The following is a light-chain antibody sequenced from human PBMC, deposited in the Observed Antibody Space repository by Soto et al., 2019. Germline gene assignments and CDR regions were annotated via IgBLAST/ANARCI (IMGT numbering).Light chain of an antibody. CDR2: DVS. V-gene: IGLV2-14*03. J-gene: IGLJ1*01. CDR3: SSYTSSSLHV. CDR1: SSDVGGYNY. Sequence: QSVLTQPASVSGSPGQSITISCTGTSSDVGGYNYVSWYQQHPGKAPKLMIYDVSNRPSGVSNRFSGSKSGNTASLTISGLQAGDEADYYCSSYTSSSLHVFGTGTKVPVL.